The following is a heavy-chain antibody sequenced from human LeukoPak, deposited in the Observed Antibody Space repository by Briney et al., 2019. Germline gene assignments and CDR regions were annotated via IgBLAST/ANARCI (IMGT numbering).Heavy chain of an antibody. D-gene: IGHD3-16*01. CDR1: GYTFTGYY. CDR2: INPNSGGT. Sequence: GASVKVSCKASGYTFTGYYMHWVRQAPGQGLEWMGWINPNSGGTNYAQKFQGRVTMTRDTSISTAYMELSRLRSDDTAVYYCARDLLRLGDPNWFDPWGQGTLVTVSS. J-gene: IGHJ5*02. V-gene: IGHV1-2*02. CDR3: ARDLLRLGDPNWFDP.